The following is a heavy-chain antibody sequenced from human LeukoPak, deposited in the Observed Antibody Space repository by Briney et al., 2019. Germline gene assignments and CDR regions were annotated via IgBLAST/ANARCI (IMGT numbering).Heavy chain of an antibody. D-gene: IGHD5-18*01. V-gene: IGHV3-11*06. CDR3: ARDGGYSYGPSY. Sequence: PGGSLRLSCAASGFTFSDYYMSWIRQAPGKGLEWVSYISSSSSYTNYADSVKGRFTISRDNAKNSLYLQMNSLRAEDTAVYYCARDGGYSYGPSYWGQGTLVTVSS. J-gene: IGHJ4*02. CDR1: GFTFSDYY. CDR2: ISSSSSYT.